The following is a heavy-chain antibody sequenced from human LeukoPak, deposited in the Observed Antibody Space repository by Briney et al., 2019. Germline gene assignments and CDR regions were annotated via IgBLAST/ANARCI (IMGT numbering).Heavy chain of an antibody. CDR1: GYSFTSYW. V-gene: IGHV5-51*01. CDR2: IYPGDSDT. J-gene: IGHJ4*02. Sequence: GESLKISCKGSGYSFTSYWIGWVRQLPGKGLEWMGIIYPGDSDTRYSPSFQGQVTISADKSISTAYLQWSSLKASDTAMYYRARPSQGLGYYFDYWGQGTLVTVSS. D-gene: IGHD3-10*01. CDR3: ARPSQGLGYYFDY.